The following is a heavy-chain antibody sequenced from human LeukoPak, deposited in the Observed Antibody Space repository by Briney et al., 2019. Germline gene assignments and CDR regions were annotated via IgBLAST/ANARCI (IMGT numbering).Heavy chain of an antibody. D-gene: IGHD4-23*01. Sequence: SETLSLTCTVSGGSISSYYWSWIRQPPGKGLEWIGYIYYSGSTNYNPSLKSRVTISVDTSKNQFSLKLSSVTAADTAVYYCARLRHDYGGNPYWFDPWGQGTLVTVSS. CDR1: GGSISSYY. CDR2: IYYSGST. V-gene: IGHV4-59*08. CDR3: ARLRHDYGGNPYWFDP. J-gene: IGHJ5*02.